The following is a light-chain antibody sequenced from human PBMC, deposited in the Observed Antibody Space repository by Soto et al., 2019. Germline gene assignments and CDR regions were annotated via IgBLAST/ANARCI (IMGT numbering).Light chain of an antibody. CDR1: QIVSSSY. V-gene: IGKV3-15*01. Sequence: QTPDGIVLSKGEGPGVCCSTSQIVSSSYLAWYQEKPGLASRLLIYGASTRATGIPARFSGSGSGTEFTLTISSLQSEDFAVYYCQEYNNWLPDFGQGTMV. CDR2: GAS. J-gene: IGKJ1*01. CDR3: QEYNNWLPD.